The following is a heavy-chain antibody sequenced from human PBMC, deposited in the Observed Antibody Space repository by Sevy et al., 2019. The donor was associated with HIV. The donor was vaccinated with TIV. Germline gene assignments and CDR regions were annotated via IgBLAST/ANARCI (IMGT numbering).Heavy chain of an antibody. J-gene: IGHJ6*03. Sequence: GGSLRLSCAASGFTFSTYAMHWVRQAPGKGLEWVAVIWYDGSNKHYADSVKGRFTISRDNSKNTLYPQMNSLRAEDTAVYYCASEVRGAYYYMDVWGKGTTVTVSS. V-gene: IGHV3-33*01. CDR3: ASEVRGAYYYMDV. CDR2: IWYDGSNK. D-gene: IGHD3-10*01. CDR1: GFTFSTYA.